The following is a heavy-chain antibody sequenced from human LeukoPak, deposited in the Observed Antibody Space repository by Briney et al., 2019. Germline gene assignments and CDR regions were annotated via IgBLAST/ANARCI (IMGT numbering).Heavy chain of an antibody. CDR3: ARGSMVRGRAYFDY. Sequence: PGGSLRLSCAASGFTFSSYWMSWVRQAPGKGLEWVANIKQDGSEKYYVDSVKGRFIISRDNAKNSLYLQMNSLRAEDTAVYYCARGSMVRGRAYFDYWGQGTLVTVSS. J-gene: IGHJ4*02. CDR2: IKQDGSEK. D-gene: IGHD3-10*01. V-gene: IGHV3-7*01. CDR1: GFTFSSYW.